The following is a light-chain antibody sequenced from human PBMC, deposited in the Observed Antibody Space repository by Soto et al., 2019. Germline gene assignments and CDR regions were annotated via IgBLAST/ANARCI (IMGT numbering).Light chain of an antibody. CDR1: QSVSNNY. CDR2: GSS. Sequence: IVVTQTPATVCRAGEERRTRSCPASQSVSNNYLCWYQQKPGHAPRLLIDGSSNRATGIPDLFSGSGGRKNISLSSSRLPAEHFVLYYRQHYDRPGTFGGGTKVDIK. J-gene: IGKJ4*02. CDR3: QHYDRPGT. V-gene: IGKV3-20*01.